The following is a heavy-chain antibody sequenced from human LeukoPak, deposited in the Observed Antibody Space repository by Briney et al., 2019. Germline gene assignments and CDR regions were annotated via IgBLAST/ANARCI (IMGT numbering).Heavy chain of an antibody. Sequence: PGGSLRLSCAASGFTFSNYWMHWVRQAPGKGLEWVSAISGSGGSTYYADSVKGRFTISRDNSKNTLYLQMNSLRAEDTAVYYCAKGLRGYYPGYFQHWGQGTLVTVSS. CDR2: ISGSGGST. CDR3: AKGLRGYYPGYFQH. J-gene: IGHJ1*01. CDR1: GFTFSNYW. V-gene: IGHV3-23*01. D-gene: IGHD3-22*01.